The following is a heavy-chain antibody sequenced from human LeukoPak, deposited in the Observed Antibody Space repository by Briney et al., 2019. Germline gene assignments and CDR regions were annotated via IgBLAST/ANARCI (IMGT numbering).Heavy chain of an antibody. CDR2: ISGSGGST. D-gene: IGHD5-18*01. J-gene: IGHJ4*02. CDR1: GFTFSSYA. CDR3: AKDLNTAMVTSIWDY. V-gene: IGHV3-23*01. Sequence: GGSLRLSCAASGFTFSSYAMSWVRQAPGKGLEWVSAISGSGGSTYYADSVKGRFTISRDNSKNTLYLQMNSLRAEDTAIYYCAKDLNTAMVTSIWDYWGQGTLVTVSS.